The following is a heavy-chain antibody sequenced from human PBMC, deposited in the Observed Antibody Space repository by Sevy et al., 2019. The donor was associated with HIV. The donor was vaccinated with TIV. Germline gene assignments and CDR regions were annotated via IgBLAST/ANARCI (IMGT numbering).Heavy chain of an antibody. CDR3: ARDTRGIGLDV. CDR2: INQDGSQK. D-gene: IGHD6-13*01. CDR1: GFTFSSHW. V-gene: IGHV3-7*01. J-gene: IGHJ6*02. Sequence: GGSLRLSCAASGFTFSSHWMSWVRQAPGKGLEWVANINQDGSQKYYVDSVKGRFTISRDNAKKSLSLQMNSLRAEDTAVYYCARDTRGIGLDVRGQGTTVTVSS.